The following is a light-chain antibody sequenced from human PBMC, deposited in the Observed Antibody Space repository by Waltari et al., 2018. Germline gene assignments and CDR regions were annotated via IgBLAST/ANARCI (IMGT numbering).Light chain of an antibody. Sequence: DIVMTQSPDSLAVSLGERATINCKSSETVLSTSNNKNYLAWYQQKPGQPPKMLLYWASTRESVVPDRFSGSGSRTDFTLSISSLQAEDVAIYFCQQYYSTPSFGQGTRLEIK. CDR2: WAS. J-gene: IGKJ5*01. V-gene: IGKV4-1*01. CDR3: QQYYSTPS. CDR1: ETVLSTSNNKNY.